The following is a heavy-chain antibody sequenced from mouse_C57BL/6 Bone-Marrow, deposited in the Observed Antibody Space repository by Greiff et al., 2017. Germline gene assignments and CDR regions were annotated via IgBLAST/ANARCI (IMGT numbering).Heavy chain of an antibody. V-gene: IGHV1-19*01. Sequence: EVQLQQSGPVLVKPGASVKMSCKASGYTFTDYYMNWVKQSNGKSLEWIGVINPYNGGTSYNQKFKGKATLTVDKSSSTAYMELNSLTSEDSAVYYCARSSTVVATDFDYWGQGTTLTVSS. CDR3: ARSSTVVATDFDY. J-gene: IGHJ2*01. CDR1: GYTFTDYY. D-gene: IGHD1-1*01. CDR2: INPYNGGT.